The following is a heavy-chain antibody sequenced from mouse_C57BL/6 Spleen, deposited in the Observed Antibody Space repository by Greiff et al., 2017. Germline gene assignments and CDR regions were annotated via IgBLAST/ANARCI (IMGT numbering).Heavy chain of an antibody. CDR3: TRGGFFDY. Sequence: EVNLVESGVGLVNPGGSLKLSCAASGFTFRTYAMSWVRQTPEKRLEWVAYISSGGDYLYDADTVKGRFPISRDNARNTLFLHMTSLKSEDTAMYYCTRGGFFDYWGQGTTLTVSS. CDR1: GFTFRTYA. CDR2: ISSGGDYL. J-gene: IGHJ2*01. V-gene: IGHV5-9-1*02.